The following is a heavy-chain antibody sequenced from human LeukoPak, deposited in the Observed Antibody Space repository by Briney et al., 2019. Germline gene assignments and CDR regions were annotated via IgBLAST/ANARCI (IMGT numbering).Heavy chain of an antibody. CDR2: IYAGGSGSA. CDR3: LRQGRGSPPR. V-gene: IGHV3-53*04. J-gene: IGHJ4*02. Sequence: GGSLRLSCAASGFTVSSNDMSWVRQASGKGLEWVSLIYAGGSGSAYYADSVKGRFTGSRHDSKNTLDLQMNSLRVDDTAVYYCLRQGRGSPPRWGQGTLVTVSS. CDR1: GFTVSSND. D-gene: IGHD1-26*01.